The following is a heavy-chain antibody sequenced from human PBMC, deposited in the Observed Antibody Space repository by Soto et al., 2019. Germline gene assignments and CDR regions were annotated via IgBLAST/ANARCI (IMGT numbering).Heavy chain of an antibody. CDR2: ISYDGSNK. J-gene: IGHJ5*02. D-gene: IGHD6-19*01. CDR3: ARDLLPWIAVAGPLGFDP. CDR1: GFTFSSYG. Sequence: QVQLVESGGGLVKPGRSLRLSCAASGFTFSSYGMHWVRQAPGKGLEWVAVISYDGSNKYYADSVKGRFTISRDNSKNTLYLQMNSLRAEDTAVYYCARDLLPWIAVAGPLGFDPWGQGTLVTVSS. V-gene: IGHV3-30*03.